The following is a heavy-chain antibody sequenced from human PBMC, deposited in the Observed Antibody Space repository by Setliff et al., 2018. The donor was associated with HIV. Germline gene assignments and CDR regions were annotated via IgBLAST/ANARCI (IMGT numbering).Heavy chain of an antibody. J-gene: IGHJ3*02. CDR2: ISAYNGNT. CDR3: ARDPGCRTSCYNDAFDI. D-gene: IGHD2-2*02. CDR1: GYTFTSYG. Sequence: ASVKVSCKASGYTFTSYGISRVRQAPGQGLEWMGWISAYNGNTNYAQKPQGRVTMTTDTSTSTAYMELRSLRSDDTAVYYCARDPGCRTSCYNDAFDIWGQGTMVTVSS. V-gene: IGHV1-18*01.